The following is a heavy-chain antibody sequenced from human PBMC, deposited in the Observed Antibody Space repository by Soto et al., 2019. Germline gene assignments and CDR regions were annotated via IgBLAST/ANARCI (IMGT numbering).Heavy chain of an antibody. V-gene: IGHV3-11*06. J-gene: IGHJ4*02. Sequence: GGSLRLSCAASGFSFSDYYMSCIRQAPGKGLEWGSCISSSSSYTSYAESVKGRFTISRHNAKNSLYLQMNSLRAGDTAVYYCARHINDDRAIDYGGQGTLVTVSS. CDR2: ISSSSSYT. CDR3: ARHINDDRAIDY. D-gene: IGHD5-18*01. CDR1: GFSFSDYY.